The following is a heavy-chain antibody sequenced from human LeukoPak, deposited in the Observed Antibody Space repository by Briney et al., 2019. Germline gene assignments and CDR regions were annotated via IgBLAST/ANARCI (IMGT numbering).Heavy chain of an antibody. Sequence: QSGGSLRLSCEASGFTFSSYAMSWVRQAPGKGLEWVSSISGSGGNTWYADSVKGQFTISRDNSKNTLYLQMNSLRAEDTAVYYCAKHAAAAGPSLFDYWGQGTLVTVSS. CDR1: GFTFSSYA. J-gene: IGHJ4*02. V-gene: IGHV3-23*01. CDR3: AKHAAAAGPSLFDY. D-gene: IGHD6-13*01. CDR2: ISGSGGNT.